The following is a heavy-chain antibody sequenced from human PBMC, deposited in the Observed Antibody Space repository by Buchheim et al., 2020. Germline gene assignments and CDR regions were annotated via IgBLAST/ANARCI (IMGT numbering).Heavy chain of an antibody. CDR1: GFSFSTYG. D-gene: IGHD1-7*01. J-gene: IGHJ5*02. CDR3: ARGSVGTTRRFDP. V-gene: IGHV3-23*01. Sequence: EVQLLESGGGLVQPGGSLRLSCAASGFSFSTYGMTWVRQAPGKGLEWVSTISDYGTVTEYAGSVQGRFTISRDNSKKTLSLQMNSLTGEDTAVYYCARGSVGTTRRFDPWGQGTL. CDR2: ISDYGTVT.